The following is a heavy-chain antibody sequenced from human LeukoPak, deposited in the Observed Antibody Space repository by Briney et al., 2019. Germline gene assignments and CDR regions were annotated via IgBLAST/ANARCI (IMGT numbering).Heavy chain of an antibody. Sequence: GASLQISCKGSGYIFTNYWIGWVRQMPGKGLEWMGIMYPGDSDTRYSPSFQGQVTISADKSISTAYLQWSSLKASDTAMYYCAASTYGSGSYLGFDSWGQGTLVTVSS. D-gene: IGHD3-10*01. J-gene: IGHJ4*02. V-gene: IGHV5-51*01. CDR2: MYPGDSDT. CDR1: GYIFTNYW. CDR3: AASTYGSGSYLGFDS.